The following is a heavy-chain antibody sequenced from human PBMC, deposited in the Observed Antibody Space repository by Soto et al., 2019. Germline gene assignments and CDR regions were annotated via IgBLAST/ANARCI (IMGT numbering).Heavy chain of an antibody. V-gene: IGHV3-48*02. CDR1: GFTFSSYS. CDR2: ISSSSSTI. J-gene: IGHJ3*02. D-gene: IGHD2-2*01. Sequence: EVQLVESGGGLVQPGGSLRLSCAASGFTFSSYSMNWVRQAPGKGLEWVSYISSSSSTIYYADSVKGRFTISRDNAKNSLYLQMNSLRDEDTAVYYCARDRIVVVPAAPDAFDICGQGTMVTVSS. CDR3: ARDRIVVVPAAPDAFDI.